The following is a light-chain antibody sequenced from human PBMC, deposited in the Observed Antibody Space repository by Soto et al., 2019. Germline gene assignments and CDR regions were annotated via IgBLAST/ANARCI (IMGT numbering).Light chain of an antibody. V-gene: IGLV2-14*01. CDR2: EVS. CDR3: SSYTGSSTLV. CDR1: SSDVGGYNY. J-gene: IGLJ1*01. Sequence: QSVLTQPASVSGSPGQSITISCTETSSDVGGYNYVSWYQQHPGKAPKLMIYEVSNRPSGVSNRFSGSKSGNTASLTISGLQAEDEADYYCSSYTGSSTLVFGTGTKVTVL.